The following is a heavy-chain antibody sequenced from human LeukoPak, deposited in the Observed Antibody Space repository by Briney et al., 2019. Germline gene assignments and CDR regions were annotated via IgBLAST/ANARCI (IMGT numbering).Heavy chain of an antibody. D-gene: IGHD5-12*01. CDR2: IYYSGTT. Sequence: SETLSLTCTVSSGSISSYYWSWIRQPPGKGLEWIGYIYYSGTTKYNPSLKSRVTISVDTSKNQFSLKLNSLTAADTAVYYCARGHTESADDYGNWFHPWGQGTLVTVSS. CDR3: ARGHTESADDYGNWFHP. CDR1: SGSISSYY. V-gene: IGHV4-59*01. J-gene: IGHJ5*02.